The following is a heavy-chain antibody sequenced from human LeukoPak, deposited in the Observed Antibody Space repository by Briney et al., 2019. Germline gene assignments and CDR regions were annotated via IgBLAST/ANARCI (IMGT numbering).Heavy chain of an antibody. V-gene: IGHV4-59*08. Sequence: PSETLSLTCTVSGGSMSSYYWSWIRQSPGKGLEWGGYISYSGTTNYNPSLKSRVTISLGTSKNRFSLNLTSVTAADTAVYYCARHGSGTSLALYPWGQGTLVTVSS. CDR1: GGSMSSYY. CDR2: ISYSGTT. CDR3: ARHGSGTSLALYP. J-gene: IGHJ5*02. D-gene: IGHD3-10*01.